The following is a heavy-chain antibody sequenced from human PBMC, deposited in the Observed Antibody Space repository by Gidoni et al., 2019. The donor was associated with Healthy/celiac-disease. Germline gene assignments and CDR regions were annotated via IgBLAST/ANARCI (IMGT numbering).Heavy chain of an antibody. V-gene: IGHV3-23*01. Sequence: LEWVSAISGSGGSTYYADSVKGRFTISRDNSKNTLYLQMNSLRAEDTAVYYCAKDREYCISTSCYFDAFDIWGQGTMVTVSS. CDR3: AKDREYCISTSCYFDAFDI. D-gene: IGHD2-2*01. J-gene: IGHJ3*02. CDR2: ISGSGGST.